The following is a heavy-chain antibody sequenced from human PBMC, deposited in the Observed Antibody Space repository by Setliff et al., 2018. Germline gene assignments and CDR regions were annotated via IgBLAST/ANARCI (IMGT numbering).Heavy chain of an antibody. CDR2: ISAYNGNT. CDR1: AYTFNSYG. D-gene: IGHD3-3*01. J-gene: IGHJ6*02. V-gene: IGHV1-18*01. Sequence: ASVTVSCKASAYTFNSYGNSWVRQAPGQGLEWMGWISAYNGNTNYAQKLQGRVTMTTDTSTSTAYMELRSLRSDDSAVYYCASDGQGNYNFWSGSYYYYGMDVWGQGTTVTVSS. CDR3: ASDGQGNYNFWSGSYYYYGMDV.